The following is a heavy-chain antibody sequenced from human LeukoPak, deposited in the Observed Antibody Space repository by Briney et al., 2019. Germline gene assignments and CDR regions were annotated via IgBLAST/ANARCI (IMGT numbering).Heavy chain of an antibody. CDR2: IIPILGIA. J-gene: IGHJ4*02. V-gene: IGHV1-69*04. D-gene: IGHD2-2*01. CDR3: AREVMEEVVVVPAALDY. CDR1: GGTFSSYT. Sequence: SVKVSCKASGGTFSSYTISWVRQAPGQGLEWMGRIIPILGIANYAQKFQGRVTITADKSTSTAYMELSSLRSEDTAVYYCAREVMEEVVVVPAALDYWGQGTLVTVSS.